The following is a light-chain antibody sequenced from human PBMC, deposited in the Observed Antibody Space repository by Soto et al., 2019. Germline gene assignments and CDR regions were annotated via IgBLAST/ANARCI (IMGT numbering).Light chain of an antibody. CDR1: QTVSSSY. CDR3: QLYGNSPLYT. Sequence: EIVLTQSPGTLSLSPGERATLSCRAGQTVSSSYLAWYQQIRGQAPRLLIYGASSRATGIPDRFSGSGSGTDFTLTISRMEPEDFAIYYCQLYGNSPLYTFGQRTKLEIK. V-gene: IGKV3-20*01. J-gene: IGKJ2*01. CDR2: GAS.